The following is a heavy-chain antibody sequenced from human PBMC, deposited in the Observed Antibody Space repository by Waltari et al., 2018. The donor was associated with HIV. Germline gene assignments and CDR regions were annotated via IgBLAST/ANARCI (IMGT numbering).Heavy chain of an antibody. D-gene: IGHD5-18*01. CDR2: IYTRGGT. J-gene: IGHJ4*02. V-gene: IGHV4-61*02. Sequence: QVQLQESGPGLVKPSQTLSLTCTVSGGSISSGNYYWNWIRQPAGKGLEWIGRIYTRGGTNYNPSLKSRVTISVDTSKNQFSLKLSSVTAADTAVYYCAREDTAMVYYFDYWGQGTLVTVSS. CDR1: GGSISSGNYY. CDR3: AREDTAMVYYFDY.